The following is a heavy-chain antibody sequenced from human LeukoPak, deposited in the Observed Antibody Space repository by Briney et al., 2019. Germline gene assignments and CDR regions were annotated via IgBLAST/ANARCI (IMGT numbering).Heavy chain of an antibody. Sequence: SETLSLTCTVSGGSISSYYWSWIRQPPGKGLEWIGYIYYSGSTNYNPSLKSRVTISVDTSKNQFSLKLSSVTAADTAVYYCARHSSGWYLGWVDPWGQGTLVTVSS. D-gene: IGHD6-19*01. V-gene: IGHV4-59*01. CDR3: ARHSSGWYLGWVDP. J-gene: IGHJ5*02. CDR1: GGSISSYY. CDR2: IYYSGST.